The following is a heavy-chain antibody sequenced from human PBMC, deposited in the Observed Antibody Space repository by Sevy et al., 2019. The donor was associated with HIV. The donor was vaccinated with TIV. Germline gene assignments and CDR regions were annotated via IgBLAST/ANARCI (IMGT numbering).Heavy chain of an antibody. V-gene: IGHV3-49*03. Sequence: GESLKISCTASGFTFGDYAMSWFRQAPGKGLEWVGFIRSKAYGGTTEYAASVKGRFTISRDDSKSIAYLQMNSLKTEDTAVYYCTRDGYYGSGSYYHDAFDIWGQGTMVTVSS. J-gene: IGHJ3*02. D-gene: IGHD3-10*01. CDR3: TRDGYYGSGSYYHDAFDI. CDR2: IRSKAYGGTT. CDR1: GFTFGDYA.